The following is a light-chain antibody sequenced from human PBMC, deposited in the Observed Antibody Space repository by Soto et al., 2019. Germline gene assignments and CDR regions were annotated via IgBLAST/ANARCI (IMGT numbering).Light chain of an antibody. V-gene: IGKV1-9*01. CDR3: QQLNNYPPT. CDR1: QGISSY. J-gene: IGKJ4*01. Sequence: DIQLTQSPSFLSASVGDRVTITCRASQGISSYLAWYQQKPGEAPKLLIYAASTWHSGVPSRFGGSGSGTEFTLTISSLQPEDFAAYYCQQLNNYPPTFGGGTKVEI. CDR2: AAS.